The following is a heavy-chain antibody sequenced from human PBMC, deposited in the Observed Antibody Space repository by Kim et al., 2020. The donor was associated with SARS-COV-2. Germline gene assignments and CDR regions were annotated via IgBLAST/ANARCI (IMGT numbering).Heavy chain of an antibody. V-gene: IGHV1-3*01. J-gene: IGHJ6*02. D-gene: IGHD2-15*01. CDR2: INSFNFNT. CDR1: LYTFTTYS. Sequence: ASVKVSCNSSLYTFTTYSIHFFLHSPLQILYFILFINSFNFNTKYSHNFHFIFTITIYTSAITSYMELISLRSEDTAVYYCVHSKDPPEGDYNYGMDVWGQGTTVTVSS. CDR3: VHSKDPPEGDYNYGMDV.